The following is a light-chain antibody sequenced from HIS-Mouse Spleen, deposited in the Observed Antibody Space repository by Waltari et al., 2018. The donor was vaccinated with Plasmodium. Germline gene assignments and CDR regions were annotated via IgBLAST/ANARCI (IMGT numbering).Light chain of an antibody. V-gene: IGLV1-51*01. CDR1: SSNIGNNY. J-gene: IGLJ3*02. CDR3: GTWDSSLSAGV. CDR2: DNN. Sequence: QSVLTQPPSVSAAPGQKVTISCSGSSSNIGNNYVSCYQQLPGTAPKLLIYDNNKRPSGIPDRFSGSQSGTSATLGITGLQTGDEADYYCGTWDSSLSAGVFGGGTKLTVL.